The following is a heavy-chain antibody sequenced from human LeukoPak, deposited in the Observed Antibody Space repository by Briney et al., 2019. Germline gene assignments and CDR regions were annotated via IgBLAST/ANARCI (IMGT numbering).Heavy chain of an antibody. D-gene: IGHD1-1*01. V-gene: IGHV3-23*01. Sequence: PGGSLRPPCAAPGFTFTSAAMTWVRQAPGKGLEWVSVISGVGSNTDYADSVKGRFTISRENSKNTVSLQMNSLRAEDTAIYYCERSVLKGTTLTQLGGQGTVVTVSS. CDR2: ISGVGSNT. CDR1: GFTFTSAA. CDR3: ERSVLKGTTLTQL. J-gene: IGHJ4*02.